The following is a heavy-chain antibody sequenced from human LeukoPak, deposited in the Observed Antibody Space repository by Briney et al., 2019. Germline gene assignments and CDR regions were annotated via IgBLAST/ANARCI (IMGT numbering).Heavy chain of an antibody. CDR1: GYTFTSYY. J-gene: IGHJ3*02. D-gene: IGHD3-22*01. Sequence: GASVKVSCKASGYTFTSYYMHWVRQAPGQGLEWMGIINPSGGSTSYAQKFQGRVTMTRDTSTSTVYMELSSLRSEDTAVYYCARDQAMIAPGRHDAFDIWGQGTMVTVSS. CDR3: ARDQAMIAPGRHDAFDI. V-gene: IGHV1-46*01. CDR2: INPSGGST.